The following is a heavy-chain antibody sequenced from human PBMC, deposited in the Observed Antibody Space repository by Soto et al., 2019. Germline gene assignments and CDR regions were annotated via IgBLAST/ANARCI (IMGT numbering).Heavy chain of an antibody. J-gene: IGHJ4*02. CDR2: ISGYNGHI. Sequence: QVQLVQSGAEVKKPGASVNISCKASGYSFTGYGISWVRQAPGQGLEWMGWISGYNGHIDYAQKFQGRVSMTTDTSTNTAYMEMRGLRSDDTAKYYCARVLQWSTPDYWGQGSLVTVSS. D-gene: IGHD6-19*01. CDR1: GYSFTGYG. CDR3: ARVLQWSTPDY. V-gene: IGHV1-18*01.